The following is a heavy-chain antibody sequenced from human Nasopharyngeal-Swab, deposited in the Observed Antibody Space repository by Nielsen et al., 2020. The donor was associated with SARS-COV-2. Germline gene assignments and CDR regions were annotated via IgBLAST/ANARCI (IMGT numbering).Heavy chain of an antibody. CDR2: ISAYNADT. D-gene: IGHD3-3*01. Sequence: ASVKASCKASGYSFRSYGINWVRQAPGQGLEWMGWISAYNADTNYAQKLQGRVSMTTDTSTSTAYMELRSLRSDDTAVDYCARDIEEWLVVPSLSFDYWGQGTLVTVSS. CDR1: GYSFRSYG. J-gene: IGHJ4*02. CDR3: ARDIEEWLVVPSLSFDY. V-gene: IGHV1-18*01.